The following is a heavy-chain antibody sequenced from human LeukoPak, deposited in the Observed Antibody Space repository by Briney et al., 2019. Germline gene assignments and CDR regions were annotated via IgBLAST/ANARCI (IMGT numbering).Heavy chain of an antibody. Sequence: SQTLSLTCAISGDSVSSNSAAWIWIRQSPSRGLEWLGRTYYRSKWYNDYAVSVRSRITINPDTSKNQFSLQLNSVTPEDTAVYYCVWGNYYFDYWGQGTLVTVSS. CDR3: VWGNYYFDY. D-gene: IGHD3-16*01. V-gene: IGHV6-1*01. J-gene: IGHJ4*02. CDR1: GDSVSSNSAA. CDR2: TYYRSKWYN.